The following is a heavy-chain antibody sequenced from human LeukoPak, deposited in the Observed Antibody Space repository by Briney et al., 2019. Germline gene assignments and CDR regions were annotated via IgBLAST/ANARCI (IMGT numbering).Heavy chain of an antibody. CDR2: IYYSGST. D-gene: IGHD1-14*01. J-gene: IGHJ6*02. CDR1: GGSISSYY. CDR3: ARRNPLYYYYGMDV. Sequence: SETLSLTCTVSGGSISSYYWSWTRQPPGKGLEWIGYIYYSGSTNYKPSLKSRVTISVDTSKNQFSLKLSSVTAADTAVYYCARRNPLYYYYGMDVWGQGATVTVSS. V-gene: IGHV4-59*08.